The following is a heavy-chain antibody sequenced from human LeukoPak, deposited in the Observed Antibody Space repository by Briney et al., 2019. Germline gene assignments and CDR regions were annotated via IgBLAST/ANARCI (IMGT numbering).Heavy chain of an antibody. J-gene: IGHJ4*02. CDR2: IYSGGST. V-gene: IGHV3-53*01. D-gene: IGHD6-19*01. Sequence: PGGSLRLSCAASGFTFSSNYMSWVRQAPGKGLEWVSVIYSGGSTYYADSVKGRFTISRDNSKNTLYLQMNSLRAEDTAVYYCAREVSSGCFDYWGQGTLVTVSS. CDR1: GFTFSSNY. CDR3: AREVSSGCFDY.